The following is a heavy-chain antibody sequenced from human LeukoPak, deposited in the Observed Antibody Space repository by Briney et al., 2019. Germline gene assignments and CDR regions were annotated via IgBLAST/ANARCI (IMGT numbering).Heavy chain of an antibody. J-gene: IGHJ4*02. CDR1: GGSISSYY. Sequence: PSETLSLTCTVSGGSISSYYWSWIRQPPGKGLEWIGYIYYSGSTNYNPSLKSRVTISVDTSKNQFSLKLSSVTAADTAVYYCARDVAVVPAAMVGGVFDYWGQGTLVTVSS. V-gene: IGHV4-59*12. CDR2: IYYSGST. D-gene: IGHD2-2*01. CDR3: ARDVAVVPAAMVGGVFDY.